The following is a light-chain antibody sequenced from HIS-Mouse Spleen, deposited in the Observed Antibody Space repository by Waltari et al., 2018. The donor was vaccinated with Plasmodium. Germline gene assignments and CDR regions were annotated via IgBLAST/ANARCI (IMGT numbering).Light chain of an antibody. CDR2: GAS. V-gene: IGKV3-15*01. CDR3: QQYNNWPPMYT. CDR1: QSVSSN. Sequence: DIVMTQSPDTLSVSPGERATLSCRSSQSVSSNLAWYQQKPGQAPRLLIYGASTRATGSPARFSGSGSGTEFTLTISSLQSEDFAVYYCQQYNNWPPMYTFGQGTKLEIK. J-gene: IGKJ2*01.